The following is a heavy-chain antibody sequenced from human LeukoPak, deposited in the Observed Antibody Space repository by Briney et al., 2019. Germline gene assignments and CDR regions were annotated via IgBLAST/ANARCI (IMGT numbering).Heavy chain of an antibody. D-gene: IGHD6-13*01. J-gene: IGHJ4*02. V-gene: IGHV1-46*01. Sequence: ASVKVSCKASGYTFIRYYIHWVRQAPGQGLEWMGIINPSGGSTNDAQKFQGRVTMTRDMSTSTVYMELSSLRSEGTAVYYCARALAAAAGRRAAMMGDWGQGTLVTVSS. CDR2: INPSGGST. CDR1: GYTFIRYY. CDR3: ARALAAAAGRRAAMMGD.